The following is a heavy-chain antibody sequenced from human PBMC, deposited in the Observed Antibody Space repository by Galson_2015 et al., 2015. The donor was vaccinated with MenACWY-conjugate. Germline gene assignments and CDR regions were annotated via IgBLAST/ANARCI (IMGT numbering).Heavy chain of an antibody. Sequence: SLRLSCAAFGFNFSSYGMSWVRQAPWKGLEWVAYVRQDEGEKNYVGSVKGRFTISRDNAKKSLYLQMKSLRGEDTAIYYCARARDYSFPFIDVWGKGTTVTVSS. J-gene: IGHJ6*03. CDR1: GFNFSSYG. CDR2: VRQDEGEK. V-gene: IGHV3-7*03. CDR3: ARARDYSFPFIDV.